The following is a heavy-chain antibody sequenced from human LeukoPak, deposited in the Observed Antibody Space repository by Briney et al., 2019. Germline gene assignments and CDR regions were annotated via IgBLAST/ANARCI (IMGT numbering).Heavy chain of an antibody. D-gene: IGHD6-19*01. V-gene: IGHV3-74*01. Sequence: GGSLRLSCAASGFNLRSYWMHWVRQAPGKGLVWVSQISLVDGSSTYYADSVKGRFTISRDNAKNTLYLHMNSLRAEDTALYYRVRGSSGWYGIDHWGQGTLVTVSS. CDR3: VRGSSGWYGIDH. J-gene: IGHJ4*02. CDR1: GFNLRSYW. CDR2: ISLVDGSST.